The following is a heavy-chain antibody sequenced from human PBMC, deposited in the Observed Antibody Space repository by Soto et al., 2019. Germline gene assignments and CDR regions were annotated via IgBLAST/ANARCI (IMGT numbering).Heavy chain of an antibody. CDR1: GYSFTSYW. CDR2: IDPSDSYT. Sequence: GESLKISCKGSGYSFTSYWISWVRQMPGKGLEWMGRIDPSDSYTNYSPSFQGHVTISADKSISTAYLQWSSLKASDTAMYYCARRPGSSGYYYYYGMDVWGQGTTVTVSS. D-gene: IGHD6-19*01. V-gene: IGHV5-10-1*01. J-gene: IGHJ6*02. CDR3: ARRPGSSGYYYYYGMDV.